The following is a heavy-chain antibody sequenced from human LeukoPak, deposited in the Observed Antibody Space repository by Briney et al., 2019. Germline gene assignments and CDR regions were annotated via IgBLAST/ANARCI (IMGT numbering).Heavy chain of an antibody. D-gene: IGHD4-23*01. CDR3: ARDSLDYGGWFDT. CDR2: TSYRGGT. CDR1: GVSTTNYY. Sequence: SETLSLTCTVSGVSTTNYYWHWIRQPPGNELEWIAFTSYRGGTKYNPSLKSRATISVDTSENQVSLRVTSMTAADTAVYYCARDSLDYGGWFDTWGQGILVTVSS. V-gene: IGHV4-59*01. J-gene: IGHJ5*02.